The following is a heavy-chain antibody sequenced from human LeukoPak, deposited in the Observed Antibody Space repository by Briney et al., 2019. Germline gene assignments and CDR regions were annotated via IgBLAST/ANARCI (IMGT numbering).Heavy chain of an antibody. CDR1: GFTFSSYG. J-gene: IGHJ4*02. V-gene: IGHV3-33*01. D-gene: IGHD6-13*01. CDR3: ARTAALGRVIDY. Sequence: GRSLRLSCAASGFTFSSYGMHWVRQAPGKGLEWVAVIWYDGSNKYYADSVKGRFTISRDNSKNTLYLQMNSLRAEDTAAYYCARTAALGRVIDYWGQGTLVTVSS. CDR2: IWYDGSNK.